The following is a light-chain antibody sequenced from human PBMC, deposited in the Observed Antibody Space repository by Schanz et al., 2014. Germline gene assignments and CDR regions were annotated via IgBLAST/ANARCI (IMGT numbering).Light chain of an antibody. Sequence: DIQMTQSPSSLSASVGDRVTITCQASQDISNYLNWYQQKPGKAPKVLISDASSLESGVPSRFSGSGSGTEFTLTISSLQPDDFATYYCQQYNTYPWTFGQGTKVEL. CDR3: QQYNTYPWT. CDR2: DAS. J-gene: IGKJ1*01. V-gene: IGKV1-16*01. CDR1: QDISNY.